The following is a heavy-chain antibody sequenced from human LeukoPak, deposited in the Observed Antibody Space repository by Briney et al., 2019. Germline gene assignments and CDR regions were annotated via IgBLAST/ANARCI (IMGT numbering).Heavy chain of an antibody. CDR1: GFTFSSYG. V-gene: IGHV3-30*03. CDR2: ISYDGSNK. Sequence: PGRSLRLSCAASGFTFSSYGMHWVRQAPGKGLEWVAVISYDGSNKYYADSVKGRFTISRDNSKNTLYLQMNSLRAEDTAVYYCVSGYSYGWYYFDYWGQGTLVTVSS. J-gene: IGHJ4*02. CDR3: VSGYSYGWYYFDY. D-gene: IGHD5-18*01.